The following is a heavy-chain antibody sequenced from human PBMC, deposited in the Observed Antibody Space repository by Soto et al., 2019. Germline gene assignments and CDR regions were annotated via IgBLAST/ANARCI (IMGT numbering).Heavy chain of an antibody. CDR2: IIPKLGSA. Sequence: QVQLVQSGAEVKEPGSSVKVSCKASGGGNLRDYRTTWVRRAPGQGLEWMGGIIPKLGSANYAQNFQGRVTATADEATKTVYLELRSLRSDDTAVYYCARRGDGNNTGAVYWGQGAPVTVSS. J-gene: IGHJ4*02. V-gene: IGHV1-69*01. D-gene: IGHD2-21*01. CDR3: ARRGDGNNTGAVY. CDR1: GGGNLRDYR.